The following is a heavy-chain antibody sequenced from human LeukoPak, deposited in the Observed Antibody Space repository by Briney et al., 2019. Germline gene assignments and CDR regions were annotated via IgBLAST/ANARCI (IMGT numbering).Heavy chain of an antibody. CDR3: ARQYCSGGSCYSGASSDY. Sequence: ASVKVSCKASGGTFSSYAISWVRQAPGQGLEWMGRIIPILGIANYAQKFQGRVTITADKSTSTAYMELSSLRSEDTAVYYCARQYCSGGSCYSGASSDYWGQGTLVTVSS. CDR2: IIPILGIA. D-gene: IGHD2-15*01. V-gene: IGHV1-69*04. CDR1: GGTFSSYA. J-gene: IGHJ4*02.